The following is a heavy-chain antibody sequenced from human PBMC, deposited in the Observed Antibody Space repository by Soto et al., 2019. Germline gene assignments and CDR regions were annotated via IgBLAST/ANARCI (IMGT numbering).Heavy chain of an antibody. CDR2: IYESGNT. D-gene: IGHD6-25*01. CDR3: VRVGSYYYFYYMDV. V-gene: IGHV4-59*11. Sequence: PPETRSLTCTVSGGSISNHYWTWIRPPPGKGLEWIGYIYESGNTKYNPSLKSRVTISLDPSRKQFSLKLSSVTAADTAVYFCVRVGSYYYFYYMDVWGQGTTVTVSS. J-gene: IGHJ6*02. CDR1: GGSISNHY.